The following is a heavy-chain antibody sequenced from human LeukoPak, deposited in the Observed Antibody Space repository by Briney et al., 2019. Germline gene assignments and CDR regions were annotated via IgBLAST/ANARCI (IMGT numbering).Heavy chain of an antibody. V-gene: IGHV3-43*01. CDR2: ISWDGGST. Sequence: PGGSLRLSCAASGFTFDDYTMHWVRQAPGKGLEWVSLISWDGGSTYYADSVKGRFTISRDNSKNSLYLQMNSLRTEDTALYHCAKDIGIAVAGSAFDIWGQGTMVTVSS. D-gene: IGHD6-19*01. J-gene: IGHJ3*02. CDR3: AKDIGIAVAGSAFDI. CDR1: GFTFDDYT.